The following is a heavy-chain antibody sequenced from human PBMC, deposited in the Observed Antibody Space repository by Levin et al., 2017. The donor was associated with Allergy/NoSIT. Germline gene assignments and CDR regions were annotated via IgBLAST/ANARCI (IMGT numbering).Heavy chain of an antibody. J-gene: IGHJ4*02. Sequence: SQTLSLTCTVSGGSISSGDHYWSWIRQPPGKGLEWIGYIYYSGTTNYNPSLTSRVTMSIDTSRNQFSLGLPSVTAADTAVYYCARVVDYDVLANYYSPYYFDFWGQGTLVTVSS. CDR3: ARVVDYDVLANYYSPYYFDF. V-gene: IGHV4-30-4*01. CDR1: GGSISSGDHY. CDR2: IYYSGTT. D-gene: IGHD3-9*01.